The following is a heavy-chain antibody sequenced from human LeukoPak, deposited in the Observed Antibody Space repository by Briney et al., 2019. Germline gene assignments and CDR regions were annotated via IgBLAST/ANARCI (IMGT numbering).Heavy chain of an antibody. V-gene: IGHV4-39*07. CDR1: GGSISSSNFY. CDR3: ARDARVQKWFGELLKTTTYYFDY. D-gene: IGHD3-10*01. CDR2: IYYSGST. J-gene: IGHJ4*02. Sequence: SETLSLTCTVSGGSISSSNFYWGWIRQPPGKGLEWIGSIYYSGSTYYNPPLKSRVSISVDTSKNQFSLKLSSVTAADTAVYYCARDARVQKWFGELLKTTTYYFDYWGQGTLVTVSS.